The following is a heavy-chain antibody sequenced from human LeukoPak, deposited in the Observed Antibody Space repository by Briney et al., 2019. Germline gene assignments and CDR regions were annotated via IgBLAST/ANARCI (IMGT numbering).Heavy chain of an antibody. Sequence: PGRSLRLSCAASGFTFSSYGMHWVRQAPGKGLEWVAVISYDGSNKYYADSVKGRFTISRDNSKNTLYLQMNSLRAEDTAVYYCAKGILPAAIGPYDAFDIWGQGTMVTVSS. V-gene: IGHV3-30*18. CDR1: GFTFSSYG. CDR3: AKGILPAAIGPYDAFDI. CDR2: ISYDGSNK. D-gene: IGHD2-2*02. J-gene: IGHJ3*02.